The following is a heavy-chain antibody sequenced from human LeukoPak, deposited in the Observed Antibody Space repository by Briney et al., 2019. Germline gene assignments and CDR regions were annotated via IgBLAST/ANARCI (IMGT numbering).Heavy chain of an antibody. J-gene: IGHJ4*02. Sequence: PGGSLRLSCAASGFTFSSYAMSWVRQAPGKGLEWVSAISGSGSSTYYADSVKGRFTISRDNSKNTLYLQMNSLRAEDTAVYYCAKTCYDFWSGYYGPFDYWGQGTLVTVSS. CDR2: ISGSGSST. CDR3: AKTCYDFWSGYYGPFDY. CDR1: GFTFSSYA. D-gene: IGHD3-3*01. V-gene: IGHV3-23*01.